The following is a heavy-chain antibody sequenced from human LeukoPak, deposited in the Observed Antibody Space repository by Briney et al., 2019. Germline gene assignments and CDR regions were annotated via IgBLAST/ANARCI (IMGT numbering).Heavy chain of an antibody. CDR3: AKDLRGYSGYDLKDY. J-gene: IGHJ4*02. D-gene: IGHD5-12*01. CDR2: ISGSGGST. V-gene: IGHV3-23*01. Sequence: GGSLRLSCAASGFTFSSYAMSWVRQAPGKGLEWVSAISGSGGSTYYVDSVKGRFTISRDNSKNTLYLQMNSLRAEDTAVYYCAKDLRGYSGYDLKDYWGQRTLVTVSS. CDR1: GFTFSSYA.